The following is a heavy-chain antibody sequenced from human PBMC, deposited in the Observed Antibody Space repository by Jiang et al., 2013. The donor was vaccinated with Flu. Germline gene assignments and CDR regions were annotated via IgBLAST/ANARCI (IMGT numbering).Heavy chain of an antibody. CDR2: VYYSGNT. CDR1: GGSVNSGSYY. Sequence: PGLVKPSETLSLTCTVSGGSVNSGSYYWSWVRQPPGKGLEWIGYVYYSGNTNYNPSLKSRATISLDTSKNQFSLQLTSVTAVDTAVYYCARDLRLFHAFQIWGQGDNGHRLL. J-gene: IGHJ3*02. CDR3: ARDLRLFHAFQI. V-gene: IGHV4-61*01. D-gene: IGHD3-22*01.